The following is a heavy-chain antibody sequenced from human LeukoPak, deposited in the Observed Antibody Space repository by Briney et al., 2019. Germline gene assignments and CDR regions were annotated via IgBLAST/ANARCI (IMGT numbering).Heavy chain of an antibody. V-gene: IGHV1-18*01. D-gene: IGHD2-2*01. CDR3: ARVDCSSTSCYHYGMDV. Sequence: SVKVSCKASGYTFTSYGISWVRQAPGQGLEWMGWISAYNGNTNYAQKLQGRVTMTTDTSTSTAYMELRSLRSDGTAVYYCARVDCSSTSCYHYGMDVWGQGTTVTVSS. J-gene: IGHJ6*02. CDR2: ISAYNGNT. CDR1: GYTFTSYG.